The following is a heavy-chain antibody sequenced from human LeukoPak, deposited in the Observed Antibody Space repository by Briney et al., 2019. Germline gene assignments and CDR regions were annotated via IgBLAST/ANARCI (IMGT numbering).Heavy chain of an antibody. CDR3: AKAPPLNQLLWLDYFDY. D-gene: IGHD2-2*01. CDR1: GFTFSSYA. V-gene: IGHV3-23*01. CDR2: ISGSGGST. J-gene: IGHJ4*02. Sequence: SGGSLRLSCAASGFTFSSYAMSWVRQAPGKGLEWVSAISGSGGSTYYADSVKGRFTISRDNSKNTLYLQMNSLRAEDTAVYYCAKAPPLNQLLWLDYFDYWGQGTLVTVSS.